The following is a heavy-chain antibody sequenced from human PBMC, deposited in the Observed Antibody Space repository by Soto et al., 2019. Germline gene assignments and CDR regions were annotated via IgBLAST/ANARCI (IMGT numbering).Heavy chain of an antibody. Sequence: GASVKVSCKASGGTFRNYGISWVRQAPGQGLEWMGGIIPVFGTTNYAQKFQGRVTITADESTSTAYIEVSSLRSEDTAMFYCGRYCSGGSCHTLDYYGMDVWGQGTTVTVSS. J-gene: IGHJ6*02. CDR3: GRYCSGGSCHTLDYYGMDV. V-gene: IGHV1-69*01. D-gene: IGHD2-15*01. CDR1: GGTFRNYG. CDR2: IIPVFGTT.